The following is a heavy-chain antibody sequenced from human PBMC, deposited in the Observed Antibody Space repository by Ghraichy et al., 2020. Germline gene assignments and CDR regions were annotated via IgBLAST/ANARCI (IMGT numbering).Heavy chain of an antibody. V-gene: IGHV3-21*01. CDR2: ISSSSSYI. Sequence: GESLNISCAASGFTFSSYSMNWVRQAPGKGLEWVSSISSSSSYIYYADSVKGRFTISRDNAKNSLYLQMNSLRAEDTAVYYCARRLNYYYGMDVWGQGTTVTVSS. J-gene: IGHJ6*02. CDR3: ARRLNYYYGMDV. CDR1: GFTFSSYS.